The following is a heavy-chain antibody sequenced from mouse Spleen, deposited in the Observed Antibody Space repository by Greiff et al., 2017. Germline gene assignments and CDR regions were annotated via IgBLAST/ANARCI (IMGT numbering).Heavy chain of an antibody. Sequence: QVQLQQPGAELVRPGSSVKLSCKASGYTFTSYWMDWVKQRPGQGLEWIGNISPSDSETHYNQKFKDKATLTVDKSSSTAYMQLSSLTSEDSAFYYCARQGDGYYGGFAYWGQGTLVTGSA. J-gene: IGHJ3*01. D-gene: IGHD2-3*01. CDR3: ARQGDGYYGGFAY. V-gene: IGHV1-61*01. CDR2: ISPSDSET. CDR1: GYTFTSYW.